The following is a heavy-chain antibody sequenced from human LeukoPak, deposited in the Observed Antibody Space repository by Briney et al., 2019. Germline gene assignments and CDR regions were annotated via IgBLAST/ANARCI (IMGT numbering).Heavy chain of an antibody. CDR3: AKILGQYYHSYYMDA. V-gene: IGHV3-23*01. D-gene: IGHD3-10*01. J-gene: IGHJ6*03. CDR2: GGSGGST. Sequence: PGGSLRLSCAASGFIFSSYAMSWVRQAPGKGLEWVSYGGSGGSTYYADSVKGRFTVSRDNSKSTLYLQMNSLTAEDTAVYYCAKILGQYYHSYYMDAWGKGTTVTVSS. CDR1: GFIFSSYA.